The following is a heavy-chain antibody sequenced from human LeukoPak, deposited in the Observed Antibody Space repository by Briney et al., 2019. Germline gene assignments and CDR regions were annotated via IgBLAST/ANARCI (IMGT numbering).Heavy chain of an antibody. Sequence: GGSLRLSCAASGFTFSSYRMNWVRQAPGKGLEWVSSISSSGVYIYYADSLKGRFTISRDNSKNTLYLQMNSLRAEDTAVYYCAKEYGYTYGEFDYWGQGTLVTVSP. CDR2: ISSSGVYI. J-gene: IGHJ4*02. CDR1: GFTFSSYR. CDR3: AKEYGYTYGEFDY. D-gene: IGHD5-18*01. V-gene: IGHV3-21*04.